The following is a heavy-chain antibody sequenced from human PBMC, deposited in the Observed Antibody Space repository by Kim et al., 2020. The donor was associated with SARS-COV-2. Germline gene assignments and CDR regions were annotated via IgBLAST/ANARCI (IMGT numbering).Heavy chain of an antibody. CDR2: IYYSGST. CDR1: GGSISSYY. Sequence: SETLSLTCTVSGGSISSYYWNWIRQPPGKGLEWIGYIYYSGSTNYNPSLKSRVTISVDTSKNQFSLKLSSVTAADTAVYYYAGSGLYCSSTSCYGFDYWGQGTLVTVSS. J-gene: IGHJ4*02. D-gene: IGHD2-2*01. V-gene: IGHV4-59*13. CDR3: AGSGLYCSSTSCYGFDY.